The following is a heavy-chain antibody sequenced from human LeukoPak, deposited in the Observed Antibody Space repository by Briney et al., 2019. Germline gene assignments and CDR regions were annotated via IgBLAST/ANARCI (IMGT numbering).Heavy chain of an antibody. CDR2: ISSSGEYI. J-gene: IGHJ4*02. CDR3: ARDGRGPYYYDSSGQIAPHGY. CDR1: GFTFSTYT. V-gene: IGHV3-21*01. Sequence: GGSLRLSCAASGFTFSTYTMNWVRQAPGKGLEWVSSISSSGEYIYYTDSVEGRFTISRDNAKNSLYLQMNSLRAEDTAVYYCARDGRGPYYYDSSGQIAPHGYWGQGTLVTVSS. D-gene: IGHD3-22*01.